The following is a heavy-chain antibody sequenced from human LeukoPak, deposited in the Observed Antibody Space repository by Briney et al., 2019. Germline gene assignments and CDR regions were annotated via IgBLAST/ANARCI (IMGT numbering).Heavy chain of an antibody. CDR3: ARAGGSSWLYYYYYMDV. CDR2: INHSGST. CDR1: GGSFSGYY. D-gene: IGHD6-6*01. Sequence: SETLSLTCAVYGGSFSGYYWSWIRQPPGKGLEWIGEINHSGSTNYNPSLKSRVTISVDTSKNQFSLKLSSVTAADTAVYYCARAGGSSWLYYYYYMDVWGKGTTVTVS. V-gene: IGHV4-34*01. J-gene: IGHJ6*03.